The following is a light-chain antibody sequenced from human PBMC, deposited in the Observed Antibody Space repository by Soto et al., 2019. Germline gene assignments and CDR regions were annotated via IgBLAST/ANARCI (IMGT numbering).Light chain of an antibody. Sequence: QSALTQPASVSGSPGQSITISCSGASSDVGPYKLVAWYQQHPDKAPKLIIHEGTKRPSGVSSRFSGSQSGTTASLTISGLQAEDEADYYCCLYAASDLIFGGGTKLTVL. CDR1: SSDVGPYKL. CDR2: EGT. J-gene: IGLJ2*01. CDR3: CLYAASDLI. V-gene: IGLV2-23*01.